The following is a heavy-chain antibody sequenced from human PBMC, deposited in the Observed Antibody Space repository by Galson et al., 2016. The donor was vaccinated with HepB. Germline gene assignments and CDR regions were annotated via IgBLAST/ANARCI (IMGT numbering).Heavy chain of an antibody. CDR1: GFTFSSYA. D-gene: IGHD3-10*01. J-gene: IGHJ4*02. CDR3: AKHGLSAGDY. Sequence: SLRLSCAASGFTFSSYAMTWVRQAPGKGLEWVSTISGSAHSTYYADSVKGRFTISRDNSKNTLYLQMNSLRAEDTAVYYCAKHGLSAGDYWGQGTLVTVSS. CDR2: ISGSAHST. V-gene: IGHV3-23*01.